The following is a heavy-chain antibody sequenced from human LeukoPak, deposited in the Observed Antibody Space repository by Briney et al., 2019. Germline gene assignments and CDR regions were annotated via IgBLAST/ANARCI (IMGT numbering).Heavy chain of an antibody. CDR1: GFTFSGSA. J-gene: IGHJ5*02. CDR3: TRHPLDDSGREIGWFDP. D-gene: IGHD5-12*01. Sequence: GGSLRLSCAASGFTFSGSAMHWVRQASGKGPEWVGRIRSKANSYATAYAASVKGRFTISRDDSKNTAYLQMNSLKTEDTAVYYCTRHPLDDSGREIGWFDPWGQGTLVTVSS. CDR2: IRSKANSYAT. V-gene: IGHV3-73*01.